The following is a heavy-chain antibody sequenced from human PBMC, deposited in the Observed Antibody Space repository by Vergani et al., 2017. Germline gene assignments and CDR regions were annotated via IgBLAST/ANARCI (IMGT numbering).Heavy chain of an antibody. CDR3: TTGDVDTAMATPYYYYYGMDV. CDR2: IKSKTDGGTT. V-gene: IGHV3-15*01. Sequence: EVQLLESGGGLVQPGGSLRLSCAASGFTFSNAWMSWVRQAPGKGLEWVGRIKSKTDGGTTDYAAPVKGRFTISRDDSKNTLYLQMNSLKTEDTAVYYCTTGDVDTAMATPYYYYYGMDVWGQGTTVTVSS. D-gene: IGHD5-18*01. J-gene: IGHJ6*02. CDR1: GFTFSNAW.